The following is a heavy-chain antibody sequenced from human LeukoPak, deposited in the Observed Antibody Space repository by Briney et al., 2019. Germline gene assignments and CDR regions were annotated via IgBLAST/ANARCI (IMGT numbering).Heavy chain of an antibody. J-gene: IGHJ4*02. V-gene: IGHV3-23*01. CDR3: AKTTTGYSSGRYPGWPVDY. CDR1: GFTFSSYA. D-gene: IGHD6-19*01. Sequence: GGSLRLSRAASGFTFSSYAVSWVRQAPGKGLEWVSAISGSGGGTYYADSVKGRFTISRDNSKNKLYLQMNSLSTEDTAVYYCAKTTTGYSSGRYPGWPVDYWGQGTLVTVSS. CDR2: ISGSGGGT.